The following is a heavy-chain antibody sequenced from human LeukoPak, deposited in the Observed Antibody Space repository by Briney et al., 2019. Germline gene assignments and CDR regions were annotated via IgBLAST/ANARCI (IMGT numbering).Heavy chain of an antibody. D-gene: IGHD6-19*01. CDR1: GFTFSSYS. Sequence: QAGGSLRLSCAASGFTFSSYSMNWVRQAPGKGLEWVPYISSSSSTIYYADSVKGRFTISRDNAKNSLYLQMNSLRAEDTAVYYCARNRGWYPQGVDYWGQGTLVTVSS. V-gene: IGHV3-48*01. CDR2: ISSSSSTI. J-gene: IGHJ4*02. CDR3: ARNRGWYPQGVDY.